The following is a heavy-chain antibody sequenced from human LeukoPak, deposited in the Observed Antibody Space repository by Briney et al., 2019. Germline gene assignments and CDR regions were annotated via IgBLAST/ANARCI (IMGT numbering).Heavy chain of an antibody. Sequence: PGGSLRLSCAASGFTFSNYAMNWVRQAPGKGLEWVSGISGSGGSTYYADSVKGRFTISRDNSKNTLYLQMNSLRAEDTAVYFCAKDTRSYINSYYFDYWGQGTLVTVSS. CDR1: GFTFSNYA. J-gene: IGHJ4*02. CDR3: AKDTRSYINSYYFDY. CDR2: ISGSGGST. D-gene: IGHD4-11*01. V-gene: IGHV3-23*01.